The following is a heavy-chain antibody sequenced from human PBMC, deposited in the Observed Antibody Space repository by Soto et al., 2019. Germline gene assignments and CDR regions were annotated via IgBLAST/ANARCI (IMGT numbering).Heavy chain of an antibody. Sequence: EVQLVESGGGLVKPGGSLRLSCAASGFTFSSYSMNWVRQAPGKGLEWVSSISSSSSYIYYADSVKGRFTISRDNAKNSLNLQMNGLRAEDTAVYYCAPISYDSSGYGVAFDYWGQGTLVTVSS. V-gene: IGHV3-21*01. CDR1: GFTFSSYS. D-gene: IGHD3-22*01. CDR3: APISYDSSGYGVAFDY. J-gene: IGHJ4*02. CDR2: ISSSSSYI.